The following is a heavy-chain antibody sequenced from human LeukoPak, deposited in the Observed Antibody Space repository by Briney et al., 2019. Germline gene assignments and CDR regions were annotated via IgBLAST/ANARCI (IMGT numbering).Heavy chain of an antibody. CDR3: ARGTAQLAAAGLLDS. D-gene: IGHD6-13*01. Sequence: GGSLRLSCTASGFTLSDNYMNWVRQAPGKGLEWVSVLYSGGWTNYADSVKGRFTISRDNSKNTLYLQMNSLRAEDTAVYFCARGTAQLAAAGLLDSWGQGTLVTVSS. CDR2: LYSGGWT. V-gene: IGHV3-53*01. CDR1: GFTLSDNY. J-gene: IGHJ4*02.